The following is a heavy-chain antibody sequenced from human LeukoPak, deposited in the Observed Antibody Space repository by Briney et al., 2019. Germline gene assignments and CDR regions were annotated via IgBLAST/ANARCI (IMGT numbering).Heavy chain of an antibody. J-gene: IGHJ5*02. V-gene: IGHV4-4*07. Sequence: SETLSLTCTVSGGSISSYYWSWIRQPAGKGLELIGRIYTSGTTNYNPSLKSRVTMSVDTSKNQFSLKLSSVTAADTAVYYCARAPTGTGGRNWFDAWGQGTLVTVSS. CDR1: GGSISSYY. CDR3: ARAPTGTGGRNWFDA. CDR2: IYTSGTT. D-gene: IGHD1-1*01.